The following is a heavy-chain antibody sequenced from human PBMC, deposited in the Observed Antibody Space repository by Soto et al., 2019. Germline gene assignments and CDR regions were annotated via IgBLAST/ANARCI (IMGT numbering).Heavy chain of an antibody. Sequence: SETLSLTCTVSGGSISSSSYYWGWIRQPPGKGLEWIGSIYYSGSTYYNPSLKSRVTISVDTSKNQFSLKLSSVTAADTAVYYCARQEPPTVRYAYSETAMVSMDAFDIWGQGTMVTVSS. J-gene: IGHJ3*02. D-gene: IGHD5-18*01. CDR1: GGSISSSSYY. CDR2: IYYSGST. CDR3: ARQEPPTVRYAYSETAMVSMDAFDI. V-gene: IGHV4-39*01.